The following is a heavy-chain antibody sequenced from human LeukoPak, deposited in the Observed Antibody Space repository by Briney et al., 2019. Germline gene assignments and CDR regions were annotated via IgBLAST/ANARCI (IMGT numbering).Heavy chain of an antibody. D-gene: IGHD3-22*01. Sequence: GGSLRLSCAASGFTFDDYAMHWVRQAPGKGLEWVSGISWNRDNIGYGDSVKGRFTISRDNVKNVLYLQMNSLRPEDTALYYCAKDLSSAITSALVLDVWGQGTTVTVS. V-gene: IGHV3-9*01. J-gene: IGHJ6*02. CDR3: AKDLSSAITSALVLDV. CDR2: ISWNRDNI. CDR1: GFTFDDYA.